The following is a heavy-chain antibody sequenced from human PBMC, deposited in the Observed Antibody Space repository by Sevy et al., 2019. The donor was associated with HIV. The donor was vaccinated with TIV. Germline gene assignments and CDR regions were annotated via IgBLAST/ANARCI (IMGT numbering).Heavy chain of an antibody. CDR3: ARLRWDLVLVLGATPGCYFDS. CDR1: GDSINTYY. D-gene: IGHD2-2*02. J-gene: IGHJ4*02. V-gene: IGHV4-59*08. Sequence: SETLSLTCTVSGDSINTYYWSWIRQPPGKGLEWIGYVSHSGNTNYNPSLKSRVSMSVDTSTNQFSLKVKSVTAADTAVYYCARLRWDLVLVLGATPGCYFDSWGQGTLVTVSS. CDR2: VSHSGNT.